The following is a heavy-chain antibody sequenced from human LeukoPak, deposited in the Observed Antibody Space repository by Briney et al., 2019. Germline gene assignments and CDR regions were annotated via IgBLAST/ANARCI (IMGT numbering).Heavy chain of an antibody. CDR3: ARDKGRGRPTPGDYYGMDV. J-gene: IGHJ6*02. Sequence: GGSLRLSCAASGFTFDDYSMHWVRQAPGKGLEWVSLISWDAGSVYYADYYADSVKGRFTTSRDNSKNTLYLEMNSLRAEDTAVYYCARDKGRGRPTPGDYYGMDVWGQGITVTVSS. CDR2: ISWDAGSV. CDR1: GFTFDDYS. D-gene: IGHD4-17*01. V-gene: IGHV3-43*01.